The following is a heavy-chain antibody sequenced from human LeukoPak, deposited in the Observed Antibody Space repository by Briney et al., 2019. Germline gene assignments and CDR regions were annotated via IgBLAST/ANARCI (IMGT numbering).Heavy chain of an antibody. CDR2: IYYTGST. J-gene: IGHJ1*01. Sequence: TLSLTCTVSGGSISSYYWSWIRQPPGKGLEWIGYIYYTGSTNYNPSLKSRVTISVDTSKNQFSLKLSSLTAADTAVYYCARGAGDSRRIDLHLQHWGQGTLVTVSS. V-gene: IGHV4-59*01. CDR3: ARGAGDSRRIDLHLQH. D-gene: IGHD3-22*01. CDR1: GGSISSYY.